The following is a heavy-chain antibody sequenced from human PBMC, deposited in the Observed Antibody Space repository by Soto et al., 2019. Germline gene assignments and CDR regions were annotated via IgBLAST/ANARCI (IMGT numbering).Heavy chain of an antibody. V-gene: IGHV4-4*02. D-gene: IGHD1-26*01. CDR1: GGSMTSSNW. CDR2: AHHSGRT. J-gene: IGHJ4*02. Sequence: QVQLQESGTGLVKTSGTLSLTCTVSGGSMTSSNWWNWARQSPGKGLEWIGEAHHSGRTNYTPTRKGRVTISVDKSKNHFSLKLSSVTAAVTAVYYCASSEATGLDYWGQGTLVTVSS. CDR3: ASSEATGLDY.